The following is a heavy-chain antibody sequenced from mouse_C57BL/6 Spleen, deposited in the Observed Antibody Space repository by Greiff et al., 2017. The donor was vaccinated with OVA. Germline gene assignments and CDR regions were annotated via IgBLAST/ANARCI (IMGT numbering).Heavy chain of an antibody. J-gene: IGHJ2*01. Sequence: QVQLQQSGAELVKPGASFHISCKASGYTFTDYYINWVKQRPGQGLEWIGKIGPGSGGTYYNEKFKGKATLTADKSSSTAYMQLSSLTSEDSAVYFCARVSTTVENYFDYWGQGTTLTVSS. CDR1: GYTFTDYY. D-gene: IGHD1-1*01. CDR3: ARVSTTVENYFDY. CDR2: IGPGSGGT. V-gene: IGHV1-77*01.